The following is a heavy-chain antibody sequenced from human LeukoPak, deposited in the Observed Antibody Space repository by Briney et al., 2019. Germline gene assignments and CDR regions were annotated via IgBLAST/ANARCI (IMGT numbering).Heavy chain of an antibody. V-gene: IGHV4-4*02. CDR1: GDSISSSYW. J-gene: IGHJ4*02. CDR3: ARDLRGSLSY. Sequence: PSETLSLTCAVSGDSISSSYWWSWVRQPPGKGLERIGEIYHSGSTNYNPSLKSRVTISVDKSKNQFSLKLSSVTAADTAIYYCARDLRGSLSYWGQGTLVTVSS. CDR2: IYHSGST. D-gene: IGHD2/OR15-2a*01.